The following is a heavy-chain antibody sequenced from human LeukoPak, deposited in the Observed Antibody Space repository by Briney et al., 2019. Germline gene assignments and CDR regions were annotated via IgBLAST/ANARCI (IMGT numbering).Heavy chain of an antibody. CDR3: ARDLYCSSTSCYNGRDAFDI. V-gene: IGHV3-11*01. J-gene: IGHJ3*02. CDR1: GFTFSDYY. D-gene: IGHD2-2*02. CDR2: ISSSGSTI. Sequence: KPGGSLRLSCAASGFTFSDYYMSWIRQAPGKGLEWGSYISSSGSTIYYADSVKGRFTISRDNAKNSLYLQMNSLRAEDTAVYYCARDLYCSSTSCYNGRDAFDIWGQGTMVTVSS.